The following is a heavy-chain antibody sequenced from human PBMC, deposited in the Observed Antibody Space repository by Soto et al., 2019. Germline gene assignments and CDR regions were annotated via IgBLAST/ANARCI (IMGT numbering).Heavy chain of an antibody. J-gene: IGHJ4*02. CDR1: GFTFSSYA. D-gene: IGHD3-22*01. V-gene: IGHV3-23*01. CDR2: ISGSGGST. CDR3: AKGGYSSGNFDY. Sequence: GGSLRLSCAASGFTFSSYAMSWVRQAPGKGLEWVSAISGSGGSTYYADSVKGRFTISRDNSKNTLYLQMHSMRAEDTAVYYCAKGGYSSGNFDYCGQGTLVTVSS.